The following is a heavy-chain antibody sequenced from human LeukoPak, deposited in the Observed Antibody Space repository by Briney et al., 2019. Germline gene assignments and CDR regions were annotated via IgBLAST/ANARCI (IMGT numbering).Heavy chain of an antibody. CDR3: ARQVGSYYYYYYMDV. D-gene: IGHD2-15*01. CDR2: INPIFGTA. V-gene: IGHV1-69*05. Sequence: VASVKVSCKASGGTFSSYAISWVRQAPGQGLEWMGGINPIFGTANYAQKFQGRVTITTDESTSTAYMELSSLRSEDTAVYYCARQVGSYYYYYYMDVWGKGTTVTVSS. CDR1: GGTFSSYA. J-gene: IGHJ6*03.